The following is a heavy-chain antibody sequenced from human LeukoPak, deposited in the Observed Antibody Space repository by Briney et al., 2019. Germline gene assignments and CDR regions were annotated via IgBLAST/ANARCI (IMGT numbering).Heavy chain of an antibody. CDR2: IYYSGST. D-gene: IGHD5-24*01. V-gene: IGHV4-59*01. CDR1: GGSISSYY. J-gene: IGHJ4*02. Sequence: SETLSLTCTVSGGSISSYYWSWIRQPPGKGLEWIGYIYYSGSTNYNPSLKSRVTISVDTSKNQFSLKLSSVTAADTAVYYCARGAKGYKPIYYFDYWGQGTLVTVPS. CDR3: ARGAKGYKPIYYFDY.